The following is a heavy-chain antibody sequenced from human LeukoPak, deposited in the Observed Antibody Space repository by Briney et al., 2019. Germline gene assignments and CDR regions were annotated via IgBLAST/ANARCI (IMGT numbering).Heavy chain of an antibody. CDR2: IWYDGSNK. CDR1: GFTFSGYW. D-gene: IGHD2-15*01. CDR3: ARGHKVVKKGCPFDY. V-gene: IGHV3-33*08. J-gene: IGHJ4*02. Sequence: GSLRLSCAASGFTFSGYWMTWVRQAPGKGLEWVAVIWYDGSNKYYADSVKGRFTISRDNSKNTLYLQMNSLRAEDTAVYYCARGHKVVKKGCPFDYWGQGTLVTVSS.